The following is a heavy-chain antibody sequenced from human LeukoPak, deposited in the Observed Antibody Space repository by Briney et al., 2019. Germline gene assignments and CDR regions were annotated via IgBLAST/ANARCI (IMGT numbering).Heavy chain of an antibody. CDR3: ARSHEEAFDI. J-gene: IGHJ3*02. CDR1: GYSISSSNW. V-gene: IGHV4-28*01. CDR2: IYYSGST. Sequence: SETLSLTCAVSGYSISSSNWWGWIRQPPGKGLEWIGYIYYSGSTYYNPSLKSRVTMLVDTPKNQFSLKLSSVTAVDTAVYYCARSHEEAFDIWGQGTMVTVSS.